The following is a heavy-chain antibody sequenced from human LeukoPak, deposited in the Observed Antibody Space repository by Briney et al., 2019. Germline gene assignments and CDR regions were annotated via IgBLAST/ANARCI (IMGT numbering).Heavy chain of an antibody. CDR3: ARESPMNTMACPSAFDI. D-gene: IGHD3-10*01. CDR1: GYSFTSYW. Sequence: GESLKISCKGSGYSFTSYWIGWVRQMPGKGLEWMGIIYPGDSDTRYSPSFQGQVTISADKSISTAYLQWSSLKASDTAMYYCARESPMNTMACPSAFDIWGQGTMVTVSS. J-gene: IGHJ3*02. CDR2: IYPGDSDT. V-gene: IGHV5-51*01.